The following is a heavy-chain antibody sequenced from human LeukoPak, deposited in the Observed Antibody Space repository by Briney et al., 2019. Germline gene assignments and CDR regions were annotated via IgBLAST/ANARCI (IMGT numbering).Heavy chain of an antibody. CDR1: GFIFSTYS. CDR3: ARSRPGTEAGQPNFDY. D-gene: IGHD6-13*01. CDR2: ISSISSII. J-gene: IGHJ4*02. Sequence: GGSLRLSCAASGFIFSTYSMSWVRQAPGNGLEWVSYISSISSIIYHADSVKGRFTISRDNAKSSLYLQMNSLRAEDTAVYYCARSRPGTEAGQPNFDYWGQGTLVTVSS. V-gene: IGHV3-48*01.